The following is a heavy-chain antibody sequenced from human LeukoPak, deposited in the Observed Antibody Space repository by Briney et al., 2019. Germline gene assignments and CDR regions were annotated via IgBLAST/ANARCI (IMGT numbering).Heavy chain of an antibody. Sequence: PSETLSLTCTVSGGSISSGSYYWGWIRQPPGKGLEWIGSIYYSGSTYYNPSLKSRVTISVDTSKNQFSLKLSSVTAADTAVYYCARQGGYYYDSSGYPDYWGQGTLVTVSS. CDR2: IYYSGST. J-gene: IGHJ4*02. D-gene: IGHD3-22*01. V-gene: IGHV4-39*01. CDR3: ARQGGYYYDSSGYPDY. CDR1: GGSISSGSYY.